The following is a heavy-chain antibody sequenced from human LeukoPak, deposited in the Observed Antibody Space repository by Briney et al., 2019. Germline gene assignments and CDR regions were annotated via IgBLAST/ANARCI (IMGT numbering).Heavy chain of an antibody. D-gene: IGHD7-27*01. J-gene: IGHJ4*02. CDR3: ARDRAGSWGMDY. Sequence: APVKISCKASGYSFTANHIHWVRQAPGQGLEWMGLIYPHRLTITYAQKFQGRVTLTSDTSTSTVYLELNTLKSEDTAVYFCARDRAGSWGMDYWGQGTLVTASS. CDR1: GYSFTANH. CDR2: IYPHRLTI. V-gene: IGHV1-46*01.